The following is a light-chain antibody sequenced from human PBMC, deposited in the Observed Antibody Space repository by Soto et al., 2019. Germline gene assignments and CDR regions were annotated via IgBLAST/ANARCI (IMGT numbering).Light chain of an antibody. CDR1: QGISSY. CDR3: QQLNSYPFLT. Sequence: DIQLTQSPSFLSASVGDRVTITCRGSQGISSYLAWYQQKPGKAPKLLIYAASTVQSGVPSRFSGSGSGTEFTLTISSLQPEDFATYYCQQLNSYPFLTFGGGTKVDNK. CDR2: AAS. J-gene: IGKJ4*01. V-gene: IGKV1-9*01.